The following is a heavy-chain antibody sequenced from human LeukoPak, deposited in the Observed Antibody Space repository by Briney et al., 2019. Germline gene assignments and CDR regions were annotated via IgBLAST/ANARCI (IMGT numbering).Heavy chain of an antibody. D-gene: IGHD1-26*01. V-gene: IGHV1-2*02. Sequence: GASVKVSCKASGYTFTGYYMHWVRQAPGQGLEWMGWINPNSGDTDYAQKFLGRVTMTRDTSISTAYMELSRLRSDDTAFCYCASKSVSGSQADLDYWGQGTLVTVSS. CDR3: ASKSVSGSQADLDY. CDR1: GYTFTGYY. CDR2: INPNSGDT. J-gene: IGHJ4*02.